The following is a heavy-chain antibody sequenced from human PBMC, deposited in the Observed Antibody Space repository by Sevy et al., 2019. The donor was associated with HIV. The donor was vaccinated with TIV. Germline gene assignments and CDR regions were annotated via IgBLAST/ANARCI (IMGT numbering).Heavy chain of an antibody. CDR2: INPNSGGT. CDR1: GYTFTGYY. J-gene: IGHJ4*02. CDR3: TRSAAEAKNFYCGGDCYSDY. V-gene: IGHV1-2*02. Sequence: GSVKVSCKASGYTFTGYYLHWVRQAPGQGLEWMGWINPNSGGTNYAPKFQGRVTMTRDTSISTASMELSRLRSDDTAVYYCTRSAAEAKNFYCGGDCYSDYWGQGTLVTVSS. D-gene: IGHD2-21*02.